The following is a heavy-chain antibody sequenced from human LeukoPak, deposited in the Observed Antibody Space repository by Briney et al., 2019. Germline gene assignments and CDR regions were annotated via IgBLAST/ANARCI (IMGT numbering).Heavy chain of an antibody. CDR3: ARDQVDPDIVVVVAALPYGMDV. V-gene: IGHV1-18*01. Sequence: ASVKVSCKASGYTFTSYGISWVRQAPGQGLEWMGWISAYNGNTNYAQKFQGRVTITADKPTSTAYMELSSLRSEDTAVYYCARDQVDPDIVVVVAALPYGMDVWGQGTTVTVSS. CDR1: GYTFTSYG. J-gene: IGHJ6*02. CDR2: ISAYNGNT. D-gene: IGHD2-15*01.